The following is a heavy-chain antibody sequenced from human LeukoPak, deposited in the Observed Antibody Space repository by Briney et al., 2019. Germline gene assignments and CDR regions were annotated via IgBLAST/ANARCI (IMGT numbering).Heavy chain of an antibody. CDR2: IIPIFGTA. CDR1: GGTFSSYA. J-gene: IGHJ4*02. CDR3: ARSRYDILTGYYSPGRYYYFDY. D-gene: IGHD3-9*01. V-gene: IGHV1-69*13. Sequence: SVKVSCKASGGTFSSYAISWVRQAPGQGLEWMGGIIPIFGTANYAQKFQGRVTITADESTSTAYMELSSLRSEDTAVYDCARSRYDILTGYYSPGRYYYFDYWGQGTLVTVSS.